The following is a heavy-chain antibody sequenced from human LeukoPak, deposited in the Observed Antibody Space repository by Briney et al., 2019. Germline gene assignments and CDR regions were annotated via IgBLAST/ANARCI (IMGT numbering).Heavy chain of an antibody. CDR2: IKQDGSEK. V-gene: IGHV3-7*01. CDR3: ARRYFDY. J-gene: IGHJ4*02. Sequence: PGGSLRLSCAASGFTLSSYWMSWVRQAPGKGLEWVANIKQDGSEKYYVDSVKGRFTISRDNAKNSLYLQMNSLRVEDTAVYYCARRYFDYWGQGTLVTVS. CDR1: GFTLSSYW.